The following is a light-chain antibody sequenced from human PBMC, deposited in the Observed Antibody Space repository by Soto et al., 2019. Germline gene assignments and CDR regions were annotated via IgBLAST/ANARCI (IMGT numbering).Light chain of an antibody. CDR3: SAYTSSSTVV. CDR1: SSDVGGYNY. J-gene: IGLJ2*01. CDR2: EVS. Sequence: QSVLTQPASVSGSPGQSITISCTGTSSDVGGYNYVYWFQQHPGKVPKLMIYEVSNRPSGVSNRFSGSKSGNTASLTISGLQAEDESEYYCSAYTSSSTVVFGGGTKVTVL. V-gene: IGLV2-14*01.